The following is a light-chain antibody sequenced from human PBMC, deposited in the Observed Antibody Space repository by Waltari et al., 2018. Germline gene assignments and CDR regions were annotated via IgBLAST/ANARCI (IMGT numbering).Light chain of an antibody. CDR1: QYIGDY. J-gene: IGKJ4*01. V-gene: IGKV3-11*01. CDR2: EAS. Sequence: VLTQSPATLSLSPGDRATLSCRASQYIGDYLAWYQQKPGQAPRLLMSEASNRATGVPDRFRASGSGTDFTLTVSSLEPEDFAVYYCQNRRNWPLLTFGGGTK. CDR3: QNRRNWPLLT.